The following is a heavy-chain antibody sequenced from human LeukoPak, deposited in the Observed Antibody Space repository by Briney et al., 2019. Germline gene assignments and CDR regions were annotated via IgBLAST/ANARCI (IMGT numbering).Heavy chain of an antibody. CDR3: ARSLGASYFDY. V-gene: IGHV1-2*02. Sequence: ASVKVSCKASGYTFTGYYMHWVRQAPGQGLEWMGWINPNSGGTNYARKFQGRVTMTRDTSISTAYMELSRLRSDDTAVYYCARSLGASYFDYWGQGTLVTVSS. J-gene: IGHJ4*02. CDR2: INPNSGGT. D-gene: IGHD1-26*01. CDR1: GYTFTGYY.